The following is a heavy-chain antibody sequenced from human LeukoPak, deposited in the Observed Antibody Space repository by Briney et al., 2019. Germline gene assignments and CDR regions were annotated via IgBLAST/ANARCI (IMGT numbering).Heavy chain of an antibody. CDR2: ITSDTRYI. CDR1: GFTFSSYT. V-gene: IGHV3-21*04. J-gene: IGHJ3*02. CDR3: GRDLNWGAFDI. D-gene: IGHD7-27*01. Sequence: GGSLRLSCAGAGFTFSSYTMNWVRQAPGKGLEWVSSITSDTRYIFYADSVKGRFTISRDNSRSMVWLQMNSLTAEDTAMYYCGRDLNWGAFDIRGLGTLVTVSS.